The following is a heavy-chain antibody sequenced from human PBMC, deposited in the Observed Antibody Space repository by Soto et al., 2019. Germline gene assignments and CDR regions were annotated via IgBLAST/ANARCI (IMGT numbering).Heavy chain of an antibody. CDR3: ASNYGDYDLENYYYGMDV. CDR1: GGSFSGYY. D-gene: IGHD4-17*01. CDR2: INHSGST. Sequence: SETLSLTCAVYGGSFSGYYWSWIRQPPGKGLEWIGEINHSGSTNYNPSLKSRVTISVDTSKNQFSLKLSSVTAADTAVYYCASNYGDYDLENYYYGMDVWGQGTTVTVSS. J-gene: IGHJ6*02. V-gene: IGHV4-34*01.